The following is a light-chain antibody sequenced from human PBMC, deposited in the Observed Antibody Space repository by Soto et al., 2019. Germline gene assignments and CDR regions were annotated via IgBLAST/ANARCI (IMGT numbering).Light chain of an antibody. J-gene: IGKJ2*01. CDR1: KSVNSN. CDR2: GAS. CDR3: QEYDNWPLYT. Sequence: EIVMTQFPATLSVSPGERATLSCRASKSVNSNLAGYQQKPGQAPRLLIYGASTRATGIPARFSGSGSGTEFTLTISSLQSEDFVVYYCQEYDNWPLYTFGQGTKVEIK. V-gene: IGKV3-15*01.